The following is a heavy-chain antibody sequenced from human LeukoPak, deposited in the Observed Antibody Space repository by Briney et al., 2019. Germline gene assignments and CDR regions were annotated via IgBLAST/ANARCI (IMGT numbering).Heavy chain of an antibody. Sequence: GASVKVSCKASGYTFTSYDINWVRQATGQGLEWMGWMNPNSGNTGYAQKFQGRVTMTRNTSISTAYMELSSLRSEDTAVYYCARVVDFWSGYYTEIYYYGMDVWGQGTLVTVSS. CDR3: ARVVDFWSGYYTEIYYYGMDV. CDR2: MNPNSGNT. CDR1: GYTFTSYD. V-gene: IGHV1-8*01. J-gene: IGHJ6*02. D-gene: IGHD3-3*01.